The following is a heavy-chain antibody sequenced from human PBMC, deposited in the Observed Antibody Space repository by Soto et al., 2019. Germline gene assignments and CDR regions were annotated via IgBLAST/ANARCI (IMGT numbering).Heavy chain of an antibody. CDR3: ARSPKGLGSFDY. D-gene: IGHD1-26*01. V-gene: IGHV4-30-4*01. CDR1: GGSISSGGAYY. Sequence: SETLSLTCAVSGGSISSGGAYYWSWIRQSPGKGLEWIAYIHYSGSTYYNSSLKSRVTMSVDTAKNQFSLKVSSVTAADTAVYYCARSPKGLGSFDYWGQGTLVTSPQ. J-gene: IGHJ4*02. CDR2: IHYSGST.